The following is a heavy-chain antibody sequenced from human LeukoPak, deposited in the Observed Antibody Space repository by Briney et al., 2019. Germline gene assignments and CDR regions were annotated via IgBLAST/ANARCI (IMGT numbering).Heavy chain of an antibody. J-gene: IGHJ2*01. CDR2: IRYDAGNK. CDR1: GFYFSNYA. D-gene: IGHD2-15*01. CDR3: AKGWRRYFDL. Sequence: GGSLRLSCAASGFYFSNYAMHWVRQGPGKGLEWLAYIRYDAGNKYYADSVKGRFTISRDNSKNTVYLEMNDLRAEDTAVYYCAKGWRRYFDLWGRGTVVTVSS. V-gene: IGHV3-30*02.